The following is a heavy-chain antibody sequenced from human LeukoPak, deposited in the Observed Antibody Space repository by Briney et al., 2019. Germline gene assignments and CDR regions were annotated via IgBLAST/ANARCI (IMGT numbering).Heavy chain of an antibody. Sequence: GGSLRLSCAASGFTFSSYWMHWVRQAPGKGLEWVGRIRSKTDGGKTDYAAPVKGRFTISRDDSKNTPYLQMDSLKTEDTAVYYCTIPASGYSYGVLDSWGQGALVTVSS. CDR1: GFTFSSYW. CDR2: IRSKTDGGKT. D-gene: IGHD5-18*01. J-gene: IGHJ4*02. V-gene: IGHV3-15*01. CDR3: TIPASGYSYGVLDS.